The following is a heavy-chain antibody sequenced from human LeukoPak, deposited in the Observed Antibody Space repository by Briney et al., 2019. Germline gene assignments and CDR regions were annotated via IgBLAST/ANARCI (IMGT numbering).Heavy chain of an antibody. CDR1: GYSISNGYH. CDR2: IYRSGST. J-gene: IGHJ4*02. CDR3: ARVNWICDY. V-gene: IGHV4-38-2*01. D-gene: IGHD1-20*01. Sequence: PSETLSLTCAVSGYSISNGYHWGWIRQPPGKGLEWIGSIYRSGSTYYNPSLKSRVTISVDTSKNHFSLRLSSVTAADTAVYYCARVNWICDYCGQGTLVTVSS.